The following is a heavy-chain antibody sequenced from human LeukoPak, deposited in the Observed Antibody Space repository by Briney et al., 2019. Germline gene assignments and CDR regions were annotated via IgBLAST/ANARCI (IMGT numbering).Heavy chain of an antibody. CDR2: IYTIVSA. D-gene: IGHD3-10*01. V-gene: IGHV4-4*07. Sequence: SGTLSLTRTVSGGSPRRDYWSWIRHPAGKGLEWIGRIYTIVSANHNPSLQSRVTMSVDTSKNQFSLKLSSVTAADTAVYYCARGRGSTGAVKYYFDYWGQGTLVTVSS. J-gene: IGHJ4*02. CDR3: ARGRGSTGAVKYYFDY. CDR1: GGSPRRDY.